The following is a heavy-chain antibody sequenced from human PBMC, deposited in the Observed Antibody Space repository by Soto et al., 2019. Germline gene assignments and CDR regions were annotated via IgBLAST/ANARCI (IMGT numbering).Heavy chain of an antibody. CDR2: INAGNGNT. Sequence: AASVKVSCKASGYSFSSYAMHWVRQAPGQRLEWMGWINAGNGNTKYSQNFQGRVTITRDTSASTAYMELSSLRSEDTAVYYCNTLYCSSTSCYVAFAVWGQGTMVTGSS. V-gene: IGHV1-3*01. D-gene: IGHD2-2*01. CDR3: NTLYCSSTSCYVAFAV. J-gene: IGHJ3*01. CDR1: GYSFSSYA.